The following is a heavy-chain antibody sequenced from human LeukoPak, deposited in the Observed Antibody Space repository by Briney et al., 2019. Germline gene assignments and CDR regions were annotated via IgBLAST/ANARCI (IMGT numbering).Heavy chain of an antibody. Sequence: GGSLRLSCAASGFTFSNYAMNWVRQAPGKGLEWVSLISGSTGSTYYADSVKGRFSISRDNPKNTVYLQMNSLRVEDTAVYYCAKNSGSYSLDYWGQGTLVTVSS. D-gene: IGHD1-26*01. V-gene: IGHV3-23*01. J-gene: IGHJ4*02. CDR2: ISGSTGST. CDR3: AKNSGSYSLDY. CDR1: GFTFSNYA.